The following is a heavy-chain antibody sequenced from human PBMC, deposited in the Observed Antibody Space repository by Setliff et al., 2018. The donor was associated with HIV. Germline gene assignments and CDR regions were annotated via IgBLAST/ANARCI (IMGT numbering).Heavy chain of an antibody. D-gene: IGHD3-16*01. CDR2: ISYSGST. V-gene: IGHV4-59*01. CDR3: ANMGGRYVGYFES. CDR1: GGSISSYY. Sequence: SETLSLTCTVSGGSISSYYWSWIRQPPGKGLEWIGYISYSGSTNYNPSLKSRLTISVDTSKNHFSLRLSSVTAADTAVYYCANMGGRYVGYFESWGQGTLVTVSS. J-gene: IGHJ4*02.